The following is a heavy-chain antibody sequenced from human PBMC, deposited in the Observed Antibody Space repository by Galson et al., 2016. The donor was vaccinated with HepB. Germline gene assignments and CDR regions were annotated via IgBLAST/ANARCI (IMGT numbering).Heavy chain of an antibody. CDR2: VSSSATTI. J-gene: IGHJ6*02. CDR1: GFTFSDYF. V-gene: IGHV3-11*01. Sequence: SLRLSCAASGFTFSDYFISWIRQAPGKGLEWLSCVSSSATTIYSADSVEGRFTISRENDNNSVYLQMNSLRAGDTAVYYCARAYEFWGGGRLYFYAMDVWGQGTTVTVS. D-gene: IGHD3-3*01. CDR3: ARAYEFWGGGRLYFYAMDV.